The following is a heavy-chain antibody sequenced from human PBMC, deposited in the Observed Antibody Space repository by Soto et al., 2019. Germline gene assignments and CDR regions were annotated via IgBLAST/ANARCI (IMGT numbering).Heavy chain of an antibody. D-gene: IGHD3-10*01. V-gene: IGHV3-23*01. CDR2: ISGSGGST. Sequence: EVQLLESGGGLVQPGGSLRLSCAASGLTFSRYAMSWVRQAPGKGLEWVSAISGSGGSTYYADSVKGRFTISRDNSKNTLYLQMNILRAEGTAVYYWSKDYAYGSGGYFDYWGQGPLVPVSS. J-gene: IGHJ4*02. CDR1: GLTFSRYA. CDR3: SKDYAYGSGGYFDY.